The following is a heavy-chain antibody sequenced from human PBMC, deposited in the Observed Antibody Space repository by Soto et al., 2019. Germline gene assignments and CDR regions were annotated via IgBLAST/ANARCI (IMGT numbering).Heavy chain of an antibody. CDR3: ARHEAGWYFDS. CDR1: RGSISSGTNY. Sequence: SATLSITCTVSRGSISSGTNYWAWIRQPPGKGLEWIANIYYSGSTFYNPSLKSRVTISLDTSKNQFSLKLRPVTAADTAVYYCARHEAGWYFDSWGQGTLVTVSS. V-gene: IGHV4-39*01. D-gene: IGHD6-25*01. J-gene: IGHJ4*02. CDR2: IYYSGST.